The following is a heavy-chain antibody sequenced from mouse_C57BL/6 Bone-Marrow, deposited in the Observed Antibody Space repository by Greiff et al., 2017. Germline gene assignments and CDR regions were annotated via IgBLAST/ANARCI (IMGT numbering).Heavy chain of an antibody. Sequence: EVKLEESGPGLAKPSQTLSLTCSVTGYSITSDYWNWIRKFPGNKLEYMGYISYSGSTYYNPSLKSRISITRDTSKNQYYLQLNSVTTEDTATYYCARYSFYGSSYEYFDYWGQGTTLTVSS. D-gene: IGHD1-1*01. J-gene: IGHJ2*01. CDR2: ISYSGST. V-gene: IGHV3-8*01. CDR1: GYSITSDY. CDR3: ARYSFYGSSYEYFDY.